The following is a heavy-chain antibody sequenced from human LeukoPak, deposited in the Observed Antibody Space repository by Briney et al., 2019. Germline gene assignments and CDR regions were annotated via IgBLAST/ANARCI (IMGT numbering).Heavy chain of an antibody. D-gene: IGHD3-10*01. CDR1: GGSFSGYY. CDR3: ARVMRRPLRGLTYGSGSYKGGYYYYYMDV. Sequence: SETLSLTCAVYGGSFSGYYWSWIRQPPGKGLEWIGEIKHSGSTNYNPSLKSRVTISVDTSKNQFSLKLSSVTAADTAVYYCARVMRRPLRGLTYGSGSYKGGYYYYYMDVWGKGTTVTVSS. CDR2: IKHSGST. V-gene: IGHV4-34*01. J-gene: IGHJ6*03.